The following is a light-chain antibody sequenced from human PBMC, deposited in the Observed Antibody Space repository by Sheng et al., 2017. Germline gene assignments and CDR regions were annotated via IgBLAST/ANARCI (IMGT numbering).Light chain of an antibody. V-gene: IGKV3-20*01. Sequence: EVVLTQSPATLSLSPGDRATLSCWASQSVRNWLAWYQQKPGQAPRLVIYGASNKATGTPDRFTGSGSGTDFTLTISRLESEDFAVYYCQCFASKMYSFGQGTKLEI. CDR2: GAS. J-gene: IGKJ2*01. CDR1: QSVRNW. CDR3: QCFASKMYS.